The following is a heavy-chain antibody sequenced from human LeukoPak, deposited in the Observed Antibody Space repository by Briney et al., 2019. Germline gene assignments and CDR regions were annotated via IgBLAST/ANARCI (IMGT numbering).Heavy chain of an antibody. J-gene: IGHJ6*03. CDR3: ARVGVGVAPLDYYYYMDV. D-gene: IGHD6-19*01. Sequence: ASVKVSCKASGYTFTSYDINWVRQATGQGLEWMGWMNPNSGNTGYAQKFQGRVTMTRNTSISTAYMELSSLRSEDTAVYYCARVGVGVAPLDYYYYMDVWAKGPRSPSP. V-gene: IGHV1-8*01. CDR2: MNPNSGNT. CDR1: GYTFTSYD.